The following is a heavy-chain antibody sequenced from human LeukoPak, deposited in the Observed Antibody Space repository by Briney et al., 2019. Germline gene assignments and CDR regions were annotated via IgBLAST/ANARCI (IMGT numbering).Heavy chain of an antibody. CDR2: IYTSGST. CDR3: ATYGSGSYYIPSFDY. J-gene: IGHJ4*02. V-gene: IGHV4-61*02. Sequence: PSETLSLTCTVSGGSISSGSYYWSWIRQPAGKGLEWIGRIYTSGSTNYNPSLKSRVTISVDTSKNQFSLKLSSVTAADTAVYYYATYGSGSYYIPSFDYWGQGTLVTVSS. CDR1: GGSISSGSYY. D-gene: IGHD3-10*01.